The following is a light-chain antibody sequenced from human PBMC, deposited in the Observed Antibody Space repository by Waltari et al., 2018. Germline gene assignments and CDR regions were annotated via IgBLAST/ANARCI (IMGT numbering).Light chain of an antibody. CDR2: GSS. V-gene: IGKV1-33*01. CDR1: HDISNY. Sequence: DIQMTQSPSSLSTSVGDRVTITCQASHDISNYLNWYQQKPGKAPKLLIYGSSNLETGVPSTFSGSGSGTDFTFTISSLQPEDIAIYYCQQYDSLPITFGQGTRLEIK. CDR3: QQYDSLPIT. J-gene: IGKJ5*01.